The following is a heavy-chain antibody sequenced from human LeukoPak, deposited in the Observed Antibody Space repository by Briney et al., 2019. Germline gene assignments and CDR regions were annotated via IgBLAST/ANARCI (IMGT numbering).Heavy chain of an antibody. D-gene: IGHD3-10*01. CDR1: GGSISSGAYS. Sequence: SQTLSLTCAVFGGSISSGAYSWSWIRQPPGKGLEWIGYIYHTGSTYYNPSLKSRVTISVDRSKDQFSLKLSSVTAADTAVYYCARAWLGQFQYYFDYWGQGTQVTVSS. CDR2: IYHTGST. CDR3: ARAWLGQFQYYFDY. V-gene: IGHV4-30-2*01. J-gene: IGHJ4*02.